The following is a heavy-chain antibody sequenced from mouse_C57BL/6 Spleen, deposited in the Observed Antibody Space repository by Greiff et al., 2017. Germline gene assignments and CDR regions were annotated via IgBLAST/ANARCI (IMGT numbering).Heavy chain of an antibody. Sequence: EVKLVESGGDLVKPGGSLKLSCAASGFTFSSYGMSWVRQTPDKRLEWVATISSGGSYTYYPDSVKGRFTISRDNAKNTLYLQMSSLKSEDTAMXYCARQDDYGGSDWYFDVWGTGTTVTVSS. CDR1: GFTFSSYG. J-gene: IGHJ1*03. V-gene: IGHV5-6*02. CDR3: ARQDDYGGSDWYFDV. D-gene: IGHD2-4*01. CDR2: ISSGGSYT.